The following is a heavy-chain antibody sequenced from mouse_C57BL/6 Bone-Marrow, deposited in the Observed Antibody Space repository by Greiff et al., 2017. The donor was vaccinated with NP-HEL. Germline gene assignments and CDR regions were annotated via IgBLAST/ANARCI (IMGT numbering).Heavy chain of an antibody. V-gene: IGHV1-72*01. CDR2: IDPHSGGT. Sequence: QVQLQQPGAELVKPGASVKLSCKASGYTFTSYLMHWVKQRPGRGLEWIGRIDPHSGGTKYNEKFKSKATLTVDKPSSTAYMELNSLTSEDSAVYYWARYYDGSSSFDYWGQGTTLTVSS. CDR1: GYTFTSYL. J-gene: IGHJ2*01. CDR3: ARYYDGSSSFDY. D-gene: IGHD1-1*01.